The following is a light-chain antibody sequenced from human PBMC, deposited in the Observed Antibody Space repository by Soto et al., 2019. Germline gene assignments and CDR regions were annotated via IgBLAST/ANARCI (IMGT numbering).Light chain of an antibody. J-gene: IGKJ1*01. CDR2: GAS. CDR3: QQTYSTPWT. V-gene: IGKV1-39*01. Sequence: DIQMTQSPSSLSASVGDSVTISCRASQSISRDLTWYQQKPGKAPSLLIFGASTLQPGVTPRFSGSGSGSDFTLIINNLQPEDSATYFCQQTYSTPWTFGRGTKVDI. CDR1: QSISRD.